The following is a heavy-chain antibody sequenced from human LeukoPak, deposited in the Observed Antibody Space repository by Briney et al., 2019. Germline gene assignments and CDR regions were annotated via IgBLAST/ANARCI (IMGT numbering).Heavy chain of an antibody. CDR2: ISGSGGST. CDR1: GFTFSSYA. J-gene: IGHJ4*02. CDR3: AKAPPNVLLWFGELLSVFDY. V-gene: IGHV3-23*01. Sequence: QAGGSLRLSCAASGFTFSSYAMSWVRQAPGKGLEWVSAISGSGGSTYYADSVKGWFTISRDNSKNTLYLQMNSLRAEDTAVYYCAKAPPNVLLWFGELLSVFDYWGQGTLVTVSS. D-gene: IGHD3-10*01.